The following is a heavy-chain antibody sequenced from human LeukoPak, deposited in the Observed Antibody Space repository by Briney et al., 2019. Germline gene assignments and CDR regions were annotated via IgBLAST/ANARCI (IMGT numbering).Heavy chain of an antibody. J-gene: IGHJ4*02. CDR3: AKEGAMTRYYFDY. D-gene: IGHD4-11*01. CDR1: GFTFSSYS. Sequence: GGSLRLSCAASGFTFSSYSMNWVRQAPGKGLEWVAVISYDGSNKYYADSVKGRFTISRDNSKNTLYLQMNSLRAEDTAVYYCAKEGAMTRYYFDYWGQGTLVTVSS. CDR2: ISYDGSNK. V-gene: IGHV3-30*18.